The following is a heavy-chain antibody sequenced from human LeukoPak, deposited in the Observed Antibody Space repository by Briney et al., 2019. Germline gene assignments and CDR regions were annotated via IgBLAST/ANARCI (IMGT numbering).Heavy chain of an antibody. D-gene: IGHD3-3*01. J-gene: IGHJ4*02. CDR3: AKGSAYADF. CDR1: GFTFSSYV. Sequence: PGGSLRLSCAASGFTFSSYVMSWVRQAPGKGLEWVSTISGSGGSTYYVDSVKGRFTISRDNPKNTLSLQMNSLRAEDTAVYYCAKGSAYADFWGQGTLVTVSS. V-gene: IGHV3-23*01. CDR2: ISGSGGST.